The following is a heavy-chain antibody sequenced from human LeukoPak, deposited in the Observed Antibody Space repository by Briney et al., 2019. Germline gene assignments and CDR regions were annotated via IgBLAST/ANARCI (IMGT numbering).Heavy chain of an antibody. CDR3: TSRYCSGGSCYD. V-gene: IGHV3-73*01. CDR2: IRSKANSYAT. D-gene: IGHD2-15*01. Sequence: GGSLRLSCAASGFTLSGSAMHCVRQASGKGLEWVGRIRSKANSYATAYAASVKGTFTISRDDSKNTAYLKMKSLKTEDTAVYYCTSRYCSGGSCYDWGKGTLVTVSS. J-gene: IGHJ4*02. CDR1: GFTLSGSA.